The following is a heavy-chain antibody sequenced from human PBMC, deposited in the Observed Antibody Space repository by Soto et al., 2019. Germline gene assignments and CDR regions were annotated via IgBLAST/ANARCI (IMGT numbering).Heavy chain of an antibody. V-gene: IGHV3-21*01. CDR2: ISSSSSYI. D-gene: IGHD3-22*01. CDR3: AKDFYNDSISNWFDP. Sequence: PGGSLRLSCAASGFTFSSYSMNWVRQAPGKGLEWVSSISSSSSYIYYADSVKGRFTISRDNAKNSLYLQIDSLRTDDTAVYYCAKDFYNDSISNWFDPWGQGTLVTVSS. CDR1: GFTFSSYS. J-gene: IGHJ5*02.